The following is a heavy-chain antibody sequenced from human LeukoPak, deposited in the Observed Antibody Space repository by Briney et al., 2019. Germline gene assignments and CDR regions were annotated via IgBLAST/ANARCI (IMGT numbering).Heavy chain of an antibody. CDR1: GFTFSSYA. CDR2: ISGSGGST. D-gene: IGHD2-2*01. CDR3: ARDRVVVPAPYYFDY. V-gene: IGHV3-23*01. Sequence: PGGSLRLSCAASGFTFSSYAMSWVRQAPGKGLEWVSAISGSGGSTYYADSVKGRFTISRDNAKNSLYLQMNSLRDEDTAVYYCARDRVVVPAPYYFDYWGQGTLVTVSS. J-gene: IGHJ4*02.